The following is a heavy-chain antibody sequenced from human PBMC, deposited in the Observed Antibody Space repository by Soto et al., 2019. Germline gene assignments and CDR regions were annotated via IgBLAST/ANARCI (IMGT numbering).Heavy chain of an antibody. V-gene: IGHV5-51*01. Sequence: PGESLKISCKGSGYSFTSYWIGWVRQMPGKGLEWMGIIYPGDSDTRYSPSFQGQVTISADKSISTAYLQWSSLKASDTAMYYCARHKTAATYYYYYGMDVWGQGTTVTVSS. CDR1: GYSFTSYW. J-gene: IGHJ6*02. D-gene: IGHD2-15*01. CDR3: ARHKTAATYYYYYGMDV. CDR2: IYPGDSDT.